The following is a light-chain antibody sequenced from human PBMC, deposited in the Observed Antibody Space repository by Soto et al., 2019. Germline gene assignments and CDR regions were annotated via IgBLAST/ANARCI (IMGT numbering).Light chain of an antibody. CDR2: GAS. CDR3: LQYDNWPPWT. J-gene: IGKJ1*01. CDR1: QTISGTY. V-gene: IGKV3-15*01. Sequence: EIVLTQSPGTLSLSPGERATLSCRASQTISGTYLAWYQQKPGQAPRLLIYGASTRATGIPARFSGSGSGTEFTLTISSLQSEDFALYYCLQYDNWPPWTFGQGTKVDIK.